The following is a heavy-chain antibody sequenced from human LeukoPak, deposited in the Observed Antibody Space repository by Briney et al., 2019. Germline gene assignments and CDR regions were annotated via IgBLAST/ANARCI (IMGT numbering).Heavy chain of an antibody. V-gene: IGHV1-24*01. CDR2: FDPEEGET. Sequence: GASVKVSCKVSGYTLTEISMHWVRQSPGKGLQWMGGFDPEEGETIYAQNLQGRVTMTEDTSTETAYMELSSLRSEDTAVYYCATGNYSYGYNYFDNWGQGTLVSVSS. CDR3: ATGNYSYGYNYFDN. J-gene: IGHJ4*02. D-gene: IGHD5-18*01. CDR1: GYTLTEIS.